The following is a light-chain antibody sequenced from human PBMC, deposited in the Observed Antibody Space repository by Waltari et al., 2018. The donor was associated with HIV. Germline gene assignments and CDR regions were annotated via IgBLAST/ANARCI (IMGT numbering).Light chain of an antibody. CDR2: KVS. J-gene: IGKJ1*01. CDR3: MQDTNWPQT. CDR1: QSLVNIYGNTY. Sequence: DVVVTQSPLSLPVTLGQPASIPSRSSQSLVNIYGNTYLNWFHQRPGQSPRRLIYKVSKRESGVPDRFSGSGSGTDFTLNISRVEAEDVGIYYCMQDTNWPQTFGQGTKVEIK. V-gene: IGKV2-30*01.